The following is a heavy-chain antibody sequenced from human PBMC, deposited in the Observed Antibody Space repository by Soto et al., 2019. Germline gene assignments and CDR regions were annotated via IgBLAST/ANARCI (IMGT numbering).Heavy chain of an antibody. CDR1: GFTVSSYA. D-gene: IGHD1-20*01. CDR2: ISGSGGST. Sequence: GALRLSCAASGFTVSSYAMSWVRQAPGKGLEWVSAISGSGGSTYYADSVKGRFTISRDNSKNTLYLQMNSLRAEDTAVYYCAKVGVCFNNGINYYYYYMDVWGKGTTVTVSS. J-gene: IGHJ6*03. CDR3: AKVGVCFNNGINYYYYYMDV. V-gene: IGHV3-23*01.